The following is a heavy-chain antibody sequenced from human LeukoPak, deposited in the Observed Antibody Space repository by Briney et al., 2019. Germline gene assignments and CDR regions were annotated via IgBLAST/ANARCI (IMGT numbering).Heavy chain of an antibody. J-gene: IGHJ4*02. CDR3: AKDELTEYYDFWSGSPHFVDY. V-gene: IGHV3-23*01. CDR2: ISGSGGST. CDR1: GFTFSSYA. D-gene: IGHD3-3*01. Sequence: GSLRLSCAASGFTFSSYAMSWVRQAPGKGLEWVSAISGSGGSTYYADSVKGRFTISRDNSKNTLYLQMNSLRAEDTAVYYCAKDELTEYYDFWSGSPHFVDYWGQGTLVTVSS.